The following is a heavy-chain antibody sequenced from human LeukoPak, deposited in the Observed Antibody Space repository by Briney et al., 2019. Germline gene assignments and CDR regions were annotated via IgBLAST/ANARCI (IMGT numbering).Heavy chain of an antibody. CDR2: IIPIFGTA. Sequence: SEKVSCKASGGTFSSYAISWVRQAPGQGLEWMGGIIPIFGTANYAQKFQGRVTITADESTSTAYMELSSLRSEDTAVYYCATLGYCSGGSCYTVDYWGQGTLVTVSS. CDR3: ATLGYCSGGSCYTVDY. J-gene: IGHJ4*02. V-gene: IGHV1-69*13. CDR1: GGTFSSYA. D-gene: IGHD2-15*01.